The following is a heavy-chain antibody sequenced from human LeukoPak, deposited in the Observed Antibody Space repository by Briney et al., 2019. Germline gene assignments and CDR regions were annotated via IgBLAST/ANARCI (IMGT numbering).Heavy chain of an antibody. CDR2: ISFDGSIK. CDR1: GFTFYTIG. D-gene: IGHD3-10*02. V-gene: IGHV3-30*18. CDR3: AKDRNVGLDAIDV. J-gene: IGHJ3*01. Sequence: GGSLRLSCAASGFTFYTIGMHWVRQAPGKGLEWVAVISFDGSIKYYADSVKDRFTISRDNSKNTLFLQMNSLRPEDTAVYYCAKDRNVGLDAIDVWGQGTLVTVSS.